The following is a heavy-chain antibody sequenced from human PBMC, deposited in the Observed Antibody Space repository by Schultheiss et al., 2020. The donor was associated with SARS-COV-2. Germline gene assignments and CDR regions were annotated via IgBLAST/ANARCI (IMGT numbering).Heavy chain of an antibody. Sequence: GGSLRLSCAASGFTVSSNYMSWVRQAPGKGLEWVAVIWYDGSNKYYADSVKGRFTISRDNSKNTLYLQMNSLRAEDTAVYYCARAGSPSEDYGGNSWWFDPWGQGTLVTVSS. CDR2: IWYDGSNK. CDR3: ARAGSPSEDYGGNSWWFDP. J-gene: IGHJ5*02. V-gene: IGHV3-33*08. CDR1: GFTVSSNY. D-gene: IGHD4-23*01.